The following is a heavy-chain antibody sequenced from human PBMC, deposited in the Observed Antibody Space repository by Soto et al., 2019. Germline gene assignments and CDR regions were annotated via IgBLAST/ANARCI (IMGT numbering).Heavy chain of an antibody. CDR3: ARSVSWGSYPATFDY. D-gene: IGHD1-26*01. CDR2: ISWNSDNI. J-gene: IGHJ4*02. CDR1: GFTFDDYA. V-gene: IGHV3-9*01. Sequence: GGSLRLSCAASGFTFDDYAMHWVRQAPGKGLEWVSGISWNSDNIGYADSVKGRFTISRDNVKNSLYLQMNSLRAEDTAVYYCARSVSWGSYPATFDYWGQGTLVTVSS.